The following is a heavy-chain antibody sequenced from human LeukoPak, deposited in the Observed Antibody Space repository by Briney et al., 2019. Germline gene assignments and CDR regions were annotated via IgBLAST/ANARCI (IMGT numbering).Heavy chain of an antibody. J-gene: IGHJ4*02. CDR1: GYSCTSYW. CDR2: IYPGDSDT. CDR3: ARHTVNSGRYPDY. D-gene: IGHD3-10*01. V-gene: IGHV5-51*01. Sequence: GVSLKISCKGSGYSCTSYWIGWVRQMPGKGLEWMGIIYPGDSDTRYSPSFQGQVTISADKSISTAYLQWSSLKASDTAMYYCARHTVNSGRYPDYWGQGTLVTVSS.